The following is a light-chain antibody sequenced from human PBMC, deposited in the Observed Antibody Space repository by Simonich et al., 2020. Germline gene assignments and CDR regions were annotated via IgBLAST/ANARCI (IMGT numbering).Light chain of an antibody. J-gene: IGKJ2*01. CDR2: WAS. CDR1: QSVLYSSNNKNY. CDR3: QQYYSTPYT. Sequence: DIVMTQSPDSLAVSLGERATINCKSSQSVLYSSNNKNYLAWYQQKPGQPSKLLIYWASTRESGGPDRFSGSGSGTDFTLTISSLQAEDVAVYYCQQYYSTPYTFGQGTKLEIK. V-gene: IGKV4-1*01.